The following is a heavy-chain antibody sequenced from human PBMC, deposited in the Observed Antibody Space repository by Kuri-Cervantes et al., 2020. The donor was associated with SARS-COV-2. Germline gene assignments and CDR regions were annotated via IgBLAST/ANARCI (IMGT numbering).Heavy chain of an antibody. CDR2: INPSGGST. D-gene: IGHD1-26*01. J-gene: IGHJ4*02. Sequence: ASVKVSCKASGYTFTSYYMHWVRQAPGQGLEWMGIINPSGGSTSYAQKFQGRVTMTTDTSTSTAYMELRSLRSDDTAVYYCARDTGATAKDYWGQGTLVTVSS. CDR1: GYTFTSYY. CDR3: ARDTGATAKDY. V-gene: IGHV1-46*01.